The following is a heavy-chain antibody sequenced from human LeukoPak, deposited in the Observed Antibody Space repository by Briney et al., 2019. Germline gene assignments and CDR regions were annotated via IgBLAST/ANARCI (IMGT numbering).Heavy chain of an antibody. V-gene: IGHV4-4*02. CDR3: ARALVGQQLVLFDY. J-gene: IGHJ4*02. Sequence: PSETLSLTCAVSGGSISTNNWWWSWVRQPPGKGLEWIGEIYHSGSTNYNPSLKSRVTISVDTSKKQFSLKLNSVTAADTAVYYCARALVGQQLVLFDYWGQGTLVTVSS. CDR2: IYHSGST. CDR1: GGSISTNNW. D-gene: IGHD6-13*01.